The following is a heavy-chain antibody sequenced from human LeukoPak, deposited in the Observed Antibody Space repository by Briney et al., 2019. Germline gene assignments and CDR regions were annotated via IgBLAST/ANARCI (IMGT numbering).Heavy chain of an antibody. J-gene: IGHJ4*02. D-gene: IGHD3-22*01. Sequence: PGGSLRLSCAASGLTFSSYGMNWVRQAPGKGLEWVAVISYDGSNKYYADSVKGRFTISRDNSKNTLFVQMSSLRAEDTAVYYCARGEYYSDTSSYFDYWGQGTLVTVSS. CDR2: ISYDGSNK. CDR1: GLTFSSYG. V-gene: IGHV3-30*03. CDR3: ARGEYYSDTSSYFDY.